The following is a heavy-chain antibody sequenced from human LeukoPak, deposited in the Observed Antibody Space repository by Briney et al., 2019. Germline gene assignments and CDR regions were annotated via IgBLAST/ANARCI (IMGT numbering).Heavy chain of an antibody. CDR2: ISGSGGST. D-gene: IGHD2-2*01. CDR3: AKDMAVVVPAEGNFDY. J-gene: IGHJ4*02. V-gene: IGHV3-23*01. CDR1: GFTFSSYW. Sequence: QTGGSLRLSCAASGFTFSSYWMHWVRQAPGKGLEWVSAISGSGGSTYYADSVKGRFTITRDNSKNTLYLQMNSLRAEDTAVYYCAKDMAVVVPAEGNFDYWGQGTLVTVSS.